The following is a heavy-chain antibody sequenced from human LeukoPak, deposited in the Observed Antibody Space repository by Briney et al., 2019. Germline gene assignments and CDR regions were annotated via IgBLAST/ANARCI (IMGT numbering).Heavy chain of an antibody. J-gene: IGHJ5*02. Sequence: SETLSLTCTVSGGSISSGDYYWSWIRQPPGKGLEWIGYIYYSGSTYYNPSLKSRVTISVDTSKNQFSLKLSSVTAADTAVYYCARELYGGRATIFGVVTNWFDPWGQGTLVTVSS. CDR1: GGSISSGDYY. CDR2: IYYSGST. V-gene: IGHV4-30-4*01. D-gene: IGHD3-3*01. CDR3: ARELYGGRATIFGVVTNWFDP.